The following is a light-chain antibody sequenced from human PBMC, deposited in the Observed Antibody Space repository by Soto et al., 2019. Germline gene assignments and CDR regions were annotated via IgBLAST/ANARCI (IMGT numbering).Light chain of an antibody. J-gene: IGKJ2*01. V-gene: IGKV1-5*01. CDR3: KQYKNYSPST. CDR1: QSIGNL. CDR2: DAS. Sequence: DIEMTQSPSTLSASVGDRVTVTCRASQSIGNLLAWYQQKPGKAPNLLISDASNLESGVPSRFSGSGSETEFTLTITSLQPENFATYYCKQYKNYSPSTFGQGTKLDI.